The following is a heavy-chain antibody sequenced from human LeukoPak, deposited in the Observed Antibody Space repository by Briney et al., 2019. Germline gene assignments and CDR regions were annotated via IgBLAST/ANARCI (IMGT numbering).Heavy chain of an antibody. D-gene: IGHD5-12*01. CDR2: INHSGST. J-gene: IGHJ3*02. Sequence: SETLSLTCAVYGGSFSGYYWSWIRQPPGKGLEWIGEINHSGSTNYNPSLKSRVTISVDTSKNQFSLKLSSVTAADTAVHYCARGRTWLRTYDAFDIWGQGTMVTVSS. CDR3: ARGRTWLRTYDAFDI. V-gene: IGHV4-34*01. CDR1: GGSFSGYY.